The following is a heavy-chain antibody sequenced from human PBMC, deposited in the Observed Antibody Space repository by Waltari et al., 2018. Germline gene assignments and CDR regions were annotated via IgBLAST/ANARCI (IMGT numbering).Heavy chain of an antibody. D-gene: IGHD4-4*01. CDR3: AKDLRDYSNDY. V-gene: IGHV3-23*03. Sequence: EVQLLESGGGLVQPGGSLRLSCAASGFAFRTYAMTWVRQAPGKGLEWVSLIYGGGSPTHYADSVKGRFTISRDDSKNTLFLEMNSLRVEDTAVYYCAKDLRDYSNDYWGQGTLVTVSS. CDR1: GFAFRTYA. J-gene: IGHJ4*02. CDR2: IYGGGSPT.